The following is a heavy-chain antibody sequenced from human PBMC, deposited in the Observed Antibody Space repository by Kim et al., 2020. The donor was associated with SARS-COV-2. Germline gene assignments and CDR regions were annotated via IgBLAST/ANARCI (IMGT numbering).Heavy chain of an antibody. J-gene: IGHJ6*02. V-gene: IGHV3-13*04. CDR1: GFIFGGHD. D-gene: IGHD2-8*02. CDR2: IGTSGVT. CDR3: ARGIYLWLGVDV. Sequence: GGSLRLSCAASGFIFGGHDMHWVRQVTGKGLEWVAAIGTSGVTFYEASVKGRFIISRENGENSLFLQMDSLRVGDTAIYYCARGIYLWLGVDVWGRGTTVTVSS.